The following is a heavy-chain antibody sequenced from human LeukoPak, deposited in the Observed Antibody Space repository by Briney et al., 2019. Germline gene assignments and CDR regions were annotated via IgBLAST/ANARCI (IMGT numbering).Heavy chain of an antibody. J-gene: IGHJ4*02. D-gene: IGHD6-13*01. CDR3: ARDSSSWQPDFDY. V-gene: IGHV1-2*02. Sequence: ASVKVSCKASGYTFTGYYMHWVRQAPGQGLEWMGWINPNSGGTNYAQKFQGRVIMTRDTSISTAYMELSRLRSDGTAVYYCARDSSSWQPDFDYWGQGTLVTVSS. CDR2: INPNSGGT. CDR1: GYTFTGYY.